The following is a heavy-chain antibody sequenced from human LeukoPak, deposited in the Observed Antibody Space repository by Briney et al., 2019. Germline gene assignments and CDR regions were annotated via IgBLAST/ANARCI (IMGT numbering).Heavy chain of an antibody. CDR2: IIPIFGTA. CDR1: GYTLTELS. J-gene: IGHJ3*02. D-gene: IGHD3-22*01. Sequence: ASVKVSCKVSGYTLTELSMHWVRQAPGQGLEWMGGIIPIFGTANYAQKFQGRVTITADESTSTAYMELSSLRSEDTAVYYCARWGDYYDSSGYPNDAFDIWGQGTMVTVSS. V-gene: IGHV1-69*13. CDR3: ARWGDYYDSSGYPNDAFDI.